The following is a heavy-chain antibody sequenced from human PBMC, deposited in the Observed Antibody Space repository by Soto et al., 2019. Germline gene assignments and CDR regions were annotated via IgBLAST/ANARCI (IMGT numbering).Heavy chain of an antibody. J-gene: IGHJ4*02. CDR3: ARDYHY. CDR1: GGSFSGYY. CDR2: INHSGST. Sequence: PSETLSLTCAVYGGSFSGYYWSWIRQPPGKGLEWIGEINHSGSTNYNPSLKSRVTISVDTSKNQFSLKLSSVTAADTAVYYCARDYHYWGQGTLVTVSS. V-gene: IGHV4-34*01. D-gene: IGHD3-10*01.